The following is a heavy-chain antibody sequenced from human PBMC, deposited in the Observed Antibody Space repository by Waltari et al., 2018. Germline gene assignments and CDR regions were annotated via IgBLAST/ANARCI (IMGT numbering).Heavy chain of an antibody. J-gene: IGHJ4*02. CDR2: VDWGADK. Sequence: QVTLRESVPALVTPTQTLTLTCTFSGFSLRTNGMGVSWIRQPPGKAREWLALVDWGADKYYSTSLKSRLTISEDTSKNQVVLRMTDMDPVDTATYYCARISVSGSVFDFWGQGTQVTVSS. CDR3: ARISVSGSVFDF. D-gene: IGHD3-10*01. CDR1: GFSLRTNGMG. V-gene: IGHV2-70*01.